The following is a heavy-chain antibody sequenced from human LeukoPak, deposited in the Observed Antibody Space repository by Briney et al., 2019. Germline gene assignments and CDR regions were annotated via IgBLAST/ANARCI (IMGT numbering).Heavy chain of an antibody. V-gene: IGHV1-8*03. CDR2: MNPNSGNT. Sequence: ASVKVSCKASGYTFTSYDINWVRQATGQGLEWMGWMNPNSGNTGYAQKFQGRVTITRNTSISTAYMELSSLRSEDTAVYYCAREGYYDSSGYYTANFDYWGQGTLVTVSS. CDR1: GYTFTSYD. J-gene: IGHJ4*02. CDR3: AREGYYDSSGYYTANFDY. D-gene: IGHD3-22*01.